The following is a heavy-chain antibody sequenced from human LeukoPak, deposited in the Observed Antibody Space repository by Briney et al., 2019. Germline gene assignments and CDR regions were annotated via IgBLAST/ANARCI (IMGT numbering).Heavy chain of an antibody. V-gene: IGHV4-59*08. CDR2: IYYSGST. J-gene: IGHJ4*02. D-gene: IGHD6-6*01. CDR1: GGSIGSYY. Sequence: SETLSLTCTVSGGSIGSYYWSWIRQPPGKGLEWIGYIYYSGSTNYNPSLKSRVTISVDTSKNQFSLKLSSVTAADTAEYYCARLEQLTNYFDYWGQGTLVTVSS. CDR3: ARLEQLTNYFDY.